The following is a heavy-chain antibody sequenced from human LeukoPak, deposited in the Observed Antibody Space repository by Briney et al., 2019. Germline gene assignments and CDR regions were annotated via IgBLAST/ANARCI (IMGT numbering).Heavy chain of an antibody. V-gene: IGHV3-66*01. J-gene: IGHJ6*02. Sequence: GGSLRLSCAASGFTVSSNYMSWVRQAPGKGLEWVSVIYSGGSTYYADSVKGRFTISRDNSKNTLYLQMNSLRAEDTAVYYCARDGTNWNSDYYYGMDVWGQGTTVTVS. CDR1: GFTVSSNY. D-gene: IGHD1-1*01. CDR2: IYSGGST. CDR3: ARDGTNWNSDYYYGMDV.